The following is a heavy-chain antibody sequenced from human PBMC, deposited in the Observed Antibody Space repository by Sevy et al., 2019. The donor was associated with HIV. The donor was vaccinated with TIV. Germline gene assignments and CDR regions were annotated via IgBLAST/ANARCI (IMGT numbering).Heavy chain of an antibody. D-gene: IGHD1-7*01. J-gene: IGHJ6*02. CDR3: ARGRDAGNWNYFPFHYYYGMDV. Sequence: SETLSLTCTVSGGSVSSGSYYWSWIRQPPGKGLEWIGYIYYSGSTNYNPSLKSRVTISVDTSKNQFSLKLSSVTAADTAVYYCARGRDAGNWNYFPFHYYYGMDVWGQGTTVTVSS. CDR1: GGSVSSGSYY. V-gene: IGHV4-61*01. CDR2: IYYSGST.